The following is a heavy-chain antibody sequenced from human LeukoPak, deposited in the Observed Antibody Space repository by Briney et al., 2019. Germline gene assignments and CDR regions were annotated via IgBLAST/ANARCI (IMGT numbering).Heavy chain of an antibody. Sequence: GGSLRLSCAASGFTFSSYGMHWVRQAPGKGLEWVAVISHDGSDKYYADSVRGRFTISRDNSKNTLYLQMNSLRAEDTAVYYCAKGTFDDFWSGLGAFDIWGQGTMVTVSS. CDR3: AKGTFDDFWSGLGAFDI. CDR1: GFTFSSYG. CDR2: ISHDGSDK. D-gene: IGHD3-3*01. J-gene: IGHJ3*02. V-gene: IGHV3-30*18.